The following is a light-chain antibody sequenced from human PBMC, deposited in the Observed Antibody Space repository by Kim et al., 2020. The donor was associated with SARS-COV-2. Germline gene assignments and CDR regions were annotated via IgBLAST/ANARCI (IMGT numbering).Light chain of an antibody. Sequence: PGQGVTISCSGSSSNIVTNTVNWYHQVPGTAPKLLIYNNDQRPSGVPDRFSGSKSGTSASLAISGLQSEDEAHYYCAAWDDSLNGVFGGGTKLTVL. V-gene: IGLV1-44*01. J-gene: IGLJ3*02. CDR3: AAWDDSLNGV. CDR1: SSNIVTNT. CDR2: NND.